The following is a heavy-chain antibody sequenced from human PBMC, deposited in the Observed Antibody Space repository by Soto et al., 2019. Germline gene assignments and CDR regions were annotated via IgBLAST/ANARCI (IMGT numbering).Heavy chain of an antibody. V-gene: IGHV4-31*03. CDR1: GGSITSGGYY. Sequence: QVQLQESGPGLVKPSQTLSLTCTVSGGSITSGGYYWSWIRQHPGRGLEWIGYIYYSGFTYYNPSLXSXXNIPVDTSKSLFALKLTSVTAAATAVYYCARRVFPWGQGTLVTVSS. J-gene: IGHJ5*02. CDR3: ARRVFP. CDR2: IYYSGFT.